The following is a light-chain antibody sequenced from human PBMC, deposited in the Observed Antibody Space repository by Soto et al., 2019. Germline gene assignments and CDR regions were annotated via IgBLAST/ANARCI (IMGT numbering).Light chain of an antibody. CDR1: QIISSY. V-gene: IGKV1-39*01. CDR2: AAS. CDR3: QQFNSCPLT. J-gene: IGKJ4*01. Sequence: EIKITQSAFSLSASVGDGVSITCRASQIISSYVSWYQQKPGKAPKLLIYAASRLESGVPSRFSGSGSGTDFTLTIISLQPEDFATYYCQQFNSCPLTFGGGAKVDIK.